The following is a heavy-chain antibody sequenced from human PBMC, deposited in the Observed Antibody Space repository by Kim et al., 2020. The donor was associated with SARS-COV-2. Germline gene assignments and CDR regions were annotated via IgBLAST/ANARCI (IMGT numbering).Heavy chain of an antibody. CDR2: ISAYNGNT. J-gene: IGHJ5*02. D-gene: IGHD3-10*01. CDR3: ARDRLLWFGELFRFDP. CDR1: GYTFTSYG. Sequence: ASVKVSCKASGYTFTSYGISWVRQAPGQGLEWMGWISAYNGNTNYAQKLQGRVTMTTDTSTSTAYMELRSLRSDDTAVYYCARDRLLWFGELFRFDPWGQGTLVTVSS. V-gene: IGHV1-18*04.